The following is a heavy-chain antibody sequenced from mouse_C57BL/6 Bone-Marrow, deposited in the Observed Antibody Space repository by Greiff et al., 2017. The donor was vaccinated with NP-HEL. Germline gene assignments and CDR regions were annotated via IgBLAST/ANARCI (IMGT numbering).Heavy chain of an antibody. CDR1: GFTFSNYW. CDR3: TGGYYGPGYFDV. D-gene: IGHD1-2*01. J-gene: IGHJ1*03. Sequence: EVMLVESGGGLVQPGGSMKLSCVASGFTFSNYWMNWVRQSPEKGLEWVAQLRLKSDNYATHYAESVKGRFTISRDDSNSSVYLQMNNLTHTATGIYYCTGGYYGPGYFDVWGTGTTVTVSS. V-gene: IGHV6-3*01. CDR2: LRLKSDNYAT.